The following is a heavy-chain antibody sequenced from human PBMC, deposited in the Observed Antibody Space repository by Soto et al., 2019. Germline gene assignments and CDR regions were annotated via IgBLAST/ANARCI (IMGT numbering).Heavy chain of an antibody. CDR2: IVPIFETL. CDR3: VVMGNVAVTNPRSFDY. J-gene: IGHJ4*02. Sequence: QVQLVQSGAEVKKPGSSVKVSCKASGATFSGYAINWVRQAPGQGLEWLGRIVPIFETLNYAERFQGRVAITAEETTTTVYIELTNLTHXDTAVYYCVVMGNVAVTNPRSFDYWGQGTQVXXSS. D-gene: IGHD6-19*01. CDR1: GATFSGYA. V-gene: IGHV1-69*18.